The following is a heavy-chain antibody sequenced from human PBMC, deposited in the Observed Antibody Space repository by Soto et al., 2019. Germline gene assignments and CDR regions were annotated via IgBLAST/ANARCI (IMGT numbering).Heavy chain of an antibody. Sequence: EEQLVESGGGLVKPGGSLRLSCVASGFSLSSYTMSWVRQAPGKGLGGVSSIGISIGYIYYAESVTGRFTISRDNAQNSLFLEMNSLRAEDTALYFCGRNVLAVTEDAVDVWGQGTMVTVSS. D-gene: IGHD4-4*01. CDR1: GFSLSSYT. J-gene: IGHJ3*01. V-gene: IGHV3-21*01. CDR3: GRNVLAVTEDAVDV. CDR2: IGISIGYI.